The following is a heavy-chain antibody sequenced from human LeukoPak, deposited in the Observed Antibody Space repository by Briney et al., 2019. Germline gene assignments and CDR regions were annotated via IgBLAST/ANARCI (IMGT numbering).Heavy chain of an antibody. J-gene: IGHJ4*02. CDR2: IRYDGSNK. V-gene: IGHV3-30*02. Sequence: HPGGSLRLSCIASGFTFSIYGMHWVRQAPGKGLEWVAFIRYDGSNKYYADSVKGRFTISRDNSKNTLYLQMNSLRVEDTAVYYCAKEKKYYYDGSGYPGYDYWGQGTLVTVSS. CDR1: GFTFSIYG. CDR3: AKEKKYYYDGSGYPGYDY. D-gene: IGHD3-22*01.